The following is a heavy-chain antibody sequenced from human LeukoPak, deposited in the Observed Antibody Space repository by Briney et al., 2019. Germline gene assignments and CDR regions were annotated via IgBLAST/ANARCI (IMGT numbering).Heavy chain of an antibody. CDR1: GFTFSGYW. D-gene: IGHD2-2*01. J-gene: IGHJ6*03. CDR3: ARAPEYCSSTSCYEAYYMDV. Sequence: GGSLRLSCAASGFTFSGYWMSWVRQAPGKGLEWVANIKQDGSEKYYVDSVKGRFTISRDNAKNSLYLQMNSLRAEDTAVYYCARAPEYCSSTSCYEAYYMDVWGKGTTVTVSS. V-gene: IGHV3-7*01. CDR2: IKQDGSEK.